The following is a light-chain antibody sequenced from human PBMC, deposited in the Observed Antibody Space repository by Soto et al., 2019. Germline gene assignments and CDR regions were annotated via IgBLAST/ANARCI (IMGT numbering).Light chain of an antibody. CDR2: EVS. CDR1: SNDVGGYNY. J-gene: IGLJ2*01. Sequence: QSALTQPASVSGSPGQSITISCTGTSNDVGGYNYVSWYQQHPGKAPKLMIYEVSNRPYGVSNRFSGSKSGNTASLTITGLQAEDEADYYCSSYTSSSTMVFGGGTKVTVL. V-gene: IGLV2-14*01. CDR3: SSYTSSSTMV.